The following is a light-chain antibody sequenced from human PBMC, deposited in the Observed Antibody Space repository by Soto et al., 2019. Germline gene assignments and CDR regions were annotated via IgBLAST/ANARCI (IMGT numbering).Light chain of an antibody. CDR3: QQYNNWPFS. Sequence: DIMKTQSPENQSVSPGERATHPCTAGQGVTTNFAWYQQKSGQSPRLLIYDVSIRATGVPARFSATGSETDFTLTISGLQSGDSAVYFCQQYNNWPFSFGQGTRLEIK. CDR2: DVS. CDR1: QGVTTN. J-gene: IGKJ5*01. V-gene: IGKV3-15*01.